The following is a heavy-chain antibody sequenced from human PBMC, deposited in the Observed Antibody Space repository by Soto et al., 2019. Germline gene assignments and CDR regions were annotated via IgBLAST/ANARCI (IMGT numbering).Heavy chain of an antibody. D-gene: IGHD3-16*01. CDR1: GGSISSYY. CDR2: IYYRGST. CDR3: ARRYGGNFDY. J-gene: IGHJ4*02. Sequence: QVQLQESGPGLVKPSETLSLTCTVSGGSISSYYWSWIRQPPGKGLEWIGYIYYRGSTNYNPSLTRRVPLSVDTSKNQFSLKLSSVTAADTAVYYCARRYGGNFDYWGQGTLVTVSS. V-gene: IGHV4-59*01.